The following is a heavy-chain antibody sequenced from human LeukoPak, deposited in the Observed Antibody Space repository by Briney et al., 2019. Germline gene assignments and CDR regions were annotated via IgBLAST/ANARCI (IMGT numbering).Heavy chain of an antibody. D-gene: IGHD3-10*01. V-gene: IGHV3-11*04. Sequence: GGSLRLSCAASGFTVSSNYMSWVRQAPGKGLEWVSYISSSGSAIYYADSVKGRFTISRDNAKNSLYLQMNSLRAEDTAVYYCARVGRNYFDYWGQGTLVTVSS. J-gene: IGHJ4*02. CDR1: GFTVSSNY. CDR3: ARVGRNYFDY. CDR2: ISSSGSAI.